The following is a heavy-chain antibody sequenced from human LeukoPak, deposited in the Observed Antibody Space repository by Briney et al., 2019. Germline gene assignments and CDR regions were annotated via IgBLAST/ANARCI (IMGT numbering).Heavy chain of an antibody. J-gene: IGHJ4*02. D-gene: IGHD2-15*01. CDR3: ARDWDIVVVVAATPGY. Sequence: GASVKVSCKASGYTFTSYGISWVRQAPGQGLECMGWISAYNGNTNYAQKLQGRVTMTTDTSTSTAYMELRSLRSDDTAVYYCARDWDIVVVVAATPGYWGQGTLVTVSS. CDR1: GYTFTSYG. V-gene: IGHV1-18*01. CDR2: ISAYNGNT.